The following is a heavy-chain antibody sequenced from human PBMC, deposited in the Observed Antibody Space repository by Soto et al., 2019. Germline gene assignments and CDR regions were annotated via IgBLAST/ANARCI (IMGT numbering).Heavy chain of an antibody. CDR3: AREGIAARPIAWFDP. J-gene: IGHJ5*02. CDR2: ITPIFGAA. CDR1: GGTFSSYA. V-gene: IGHV1-69*12. Sequence: QVQLVQSGAEVKKPGSSVKVSCKASGGTFSSYAIRWVRQAPGQGLEWMGGITPIFGAADYAQKFQGRVTITADEATSTAYMELSSLRSEDTAVYYCAREGIAARPIAWFDPWGQGTLVTVSS. D-gene: IGHD6-6*01.